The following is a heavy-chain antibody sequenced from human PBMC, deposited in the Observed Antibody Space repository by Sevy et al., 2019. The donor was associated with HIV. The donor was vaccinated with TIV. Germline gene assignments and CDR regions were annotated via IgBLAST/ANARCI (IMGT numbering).Heavy chain of an antibody. CDR1: GGTFSSYA. V-gene: IGHV1-69*13. J-gene: IGHJ4*02. CDR3: ARGPLRNYYDSSGHEY. CDR2: IIPIFGTA. Sequence: ASVKVSCKASGGTFSSYAISWVRQAPGQGLEWMGGIIPIFGTANYAQKFQGRVTITADESTSTAYMELSSLRSEDTAVYYCARGPLRNYYDSSGHEYWGQGTLVTVSS. D-gene: IGHD3-22*01.